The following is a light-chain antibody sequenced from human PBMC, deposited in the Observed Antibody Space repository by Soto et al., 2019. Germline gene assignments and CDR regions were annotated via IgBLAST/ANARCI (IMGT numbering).Light chain of an antibody. CDR2: DVS. CDR3: SSYTSSSSVV. V-gene: IGLV2-14*01. Sequence: QSALTQPASVSGSPGQSITISCTGTSSDVGGYNDVSWYQQHPGKATKLIIYDVSNRPSGVSNRFSGSKSGNTAALTISGLQAEDEADYYGSSYTSSSSVVFGGGTKVTVL. J-gene: IGLJ2*01. CDR1: SSDVGGYND.